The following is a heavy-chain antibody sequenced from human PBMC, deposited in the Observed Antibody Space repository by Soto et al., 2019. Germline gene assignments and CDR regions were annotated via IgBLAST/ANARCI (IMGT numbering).Heavy chain of an antibody. D-gene: IGHD4-17*01. V-gene: IGHV3-33*01. CDR1: GFTVSTYG. J-gene: IGHJ4*02. CDR3: ARGTVHFDY. Sequence: QVQLVESGGGVVQPGRSLRLSCAASGFTVSTYGIHWVRQAPGKGLEWVAVIWYAGSNKYYADSVKGRFTISRDNSKNTLYLQMNSLRAEDTAVYYCARGTVHFDYWGQGTLVTFSS. CDR2: IWYAGSNK.